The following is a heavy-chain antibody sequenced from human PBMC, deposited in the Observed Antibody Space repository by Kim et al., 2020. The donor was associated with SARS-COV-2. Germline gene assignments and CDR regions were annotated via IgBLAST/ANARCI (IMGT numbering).Heavy chain of an antibody. D-gene: IGHD5-18*01. J-gene: IGHJ6*02. CDR3: ATDTAMVKGYYYYGMDV. CDR2: INVSGGST. Sequence: ASVKVSCKASGYTFTSYYMHWVRQAPGQGLEWMGIINVSGGSTSYAQKFQGRVTMTRDTSMSTVYMELSSLRSEDTAVYYCATDTAMVKGYYYYGMDVWGQGTTVTVSS. CDR1: GYTFTSYY. V-gene: IGHV1-46*01.